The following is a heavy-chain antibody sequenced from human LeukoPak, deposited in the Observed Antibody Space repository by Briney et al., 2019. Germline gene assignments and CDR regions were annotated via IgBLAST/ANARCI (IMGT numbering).Heavy chain of an antibody. V-gene: IGHV3-30-3*01. CDR2: ISYDGSNK. J-gene: IGHJ4*02. Sequence: GGSLRLSCAASGFTFSSYAMHWVRQAPGKGLEWVAVISYDGSNKYYADSVKGRFTISRDNSKNTLYLQMNSLRAEDTAVYYCARDIGYYFDYWGQGTLVTVSS. CDR1: GFTFSSYA. CDR3: ARDIGYYFDY. D-gene: IGHD1-26*01.